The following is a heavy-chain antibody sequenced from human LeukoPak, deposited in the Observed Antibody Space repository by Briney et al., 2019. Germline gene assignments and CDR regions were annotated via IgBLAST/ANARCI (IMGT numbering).Heavy chain of an antibody. CDR1: GFTFSSYA. J-gene: IGHJ3*02. Sequence: PGGSLRLSCAASGFTFSSYAMSWVRQPAGKGLEWIGRIYTSGSTNYNPSLKSRVTISVDTSKNQFSLKLSSVTAADTAVYYCARHSSAEEMATIMFQAFDIWGQGTMVTVSS. D-gene: IGHD5-24*01. CDR2: IYTSGST. CDR3: ARHSSAEEMATIMFQAFDI. V-gene: IGHV4-4*07.